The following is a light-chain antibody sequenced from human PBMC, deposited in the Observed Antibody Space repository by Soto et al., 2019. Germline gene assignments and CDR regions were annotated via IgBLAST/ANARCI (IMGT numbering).Light chain of an antibody. Sequence: QSVLTQPPSVSGAPGQRGTISCTGSSSNIGAGSDVHWYQQLPGTAPKLLIYSNNNRPSGVPDRFSGSRSGTSASLAITGLQAEDEADYYCQSYDPTLSGFYVFGTGTKVTVL. CDR1: SSNIGAGSD. J-gene: IGLJ1*01. CDR3: QSYDPTLSGFYV. V-gene: IGLV1-40*01. CDR2: SNN.